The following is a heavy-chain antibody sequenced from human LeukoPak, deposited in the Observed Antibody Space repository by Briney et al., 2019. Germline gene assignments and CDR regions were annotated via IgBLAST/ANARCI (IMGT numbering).Heavy chain of an antibody. CDR3: ASDWDY. Sequence: GRSLRLSWAASGLTFSSYWMGWVRQAPGKGLEWVANIKQDGSEKYYVDSVKGRFTISRDNAKNSLFLQMNSLRAEDTAVYFCASDWDYWGQGTLVTVSS. J-gene: IGHJ4*02. CDR2: IKQDGSEK. CDR1: GLTFSSYW. V-gene: IGHV3-7*05.